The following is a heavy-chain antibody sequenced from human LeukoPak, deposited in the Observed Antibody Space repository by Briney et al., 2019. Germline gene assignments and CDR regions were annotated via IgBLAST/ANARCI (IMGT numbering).Heavy chain of an antibody. V-gene: IGHV1-2*04. CDR2: VNPNSGGT. J-gene: IGHJ4*02. CDR3: ARGYYDSSGYFSAEYYFDY. CDR1: GYTFTSYD. D-gene: IGHD3-22*01. Sequence: RASVKVSCKASGYTFTSYDINWVRQATGQGLEWMGWVNPNSGGTNYAQKFQGWVTMTRDTSISTAYMELSRLRSDDTAVYYCARGYYDSSGYFSAEYYFDYWGQGTLVTVSS.